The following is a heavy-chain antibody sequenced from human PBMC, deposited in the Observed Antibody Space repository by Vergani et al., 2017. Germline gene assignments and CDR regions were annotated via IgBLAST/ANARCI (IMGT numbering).Heavy chain of an antibody. Sequence: QVQLVESGGGLVKPGGSLRLSCAASGFTFSDYYMSWIRQAPGKGLEWVSYIRSSGSTIYYADPVKGRFNISRDNAKNSLYLQMNSLRAEDTAVYYCARAKLTYYDFWSGYYGGDYYYYGMDVWGQGTTVTVSS. V-gene: IGHV3-11*01. J-gene: IGHJ6*02. CDR3: ARAKLTYYDFWSGYYGGDYYYYGMDV. CDR1: GFTFSDYY. CDR2: IRSSGSTI. D-gene: IGHD3-3*01.